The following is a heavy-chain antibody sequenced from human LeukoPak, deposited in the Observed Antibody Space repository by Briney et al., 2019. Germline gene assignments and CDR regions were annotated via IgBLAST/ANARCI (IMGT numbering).Heavy chain of an antibody. J-gene: IGHJ6*02. CDR3: ATIDLDV. CDR2: VDREDGEK. Sequence: ASVKVSCKLSGYTLTDLSINWVRQAPGKGLEWMGGVDREDGEKVYAEKFQGRVTMTEDTSTDTAYMELRSLRSGDTAVYYCATIDLDVWGQGTTVTVS. CDR1: GYTLTDLS. V-gene: IGHV1-24*01.